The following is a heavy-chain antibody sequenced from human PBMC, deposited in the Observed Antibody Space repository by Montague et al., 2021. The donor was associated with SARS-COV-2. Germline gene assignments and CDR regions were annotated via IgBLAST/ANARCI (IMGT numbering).Heavy chain of an antibody. CDR1: GFAFNNFA. D-gene: IGHD6-19*01. J-gene: IGHJ2*01. Sequence: SLRLSCAASGFAFNNFAMSWVRQAPGKGLEWVSRIFGSAAGTYYGDSVKGRFTISRDNSKNTLYLQVNSLRAEDTAKYYCAKQPGAGAVVYWYFDLWGRGTVVSVSS. V-gene: IGHV3-23*01. CDR3: AKQPGAGAVVYWYFDL. CDR2: IFGSAAGT.